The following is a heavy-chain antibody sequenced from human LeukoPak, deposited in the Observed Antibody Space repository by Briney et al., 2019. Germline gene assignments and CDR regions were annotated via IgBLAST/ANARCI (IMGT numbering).Heavy chain of an antibody. CDR2: IIPIFGTA. CDR1: RGTFSSYA. CDR3: TFGVVIRDYYYYMDV. V-gene: IGHV1-69*05. Sequence: SVKVSCKASRGTFSSYAISWVRQAPGQGLEWMGGIIPIFGTANYAQKFQGRVTITTDESTSTAYMELSSLRSEDTAVYYCTFGVVIRDYYYYMDVWGKGTTVTVSS. D-gene: IGHD3-3*01. J-gene: IGHJ6*03.